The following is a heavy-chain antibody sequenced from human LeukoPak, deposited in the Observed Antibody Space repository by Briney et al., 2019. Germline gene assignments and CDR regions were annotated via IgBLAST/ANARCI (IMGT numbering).Heavy chain of an antibody. D-gene: IGHD3-10*01. CDR2: MNPNSGNT. J-gene: IGHJ3*02. CDR1: GYTFTSYD. Sequence: GASVKVSCKASGYTFTSYDINWVRQATGQGLEWMGWMNPNSGNTGYAQKFQGRVTMTRNTSISTAYMELSSLRSEDTAVYYCARRYYYGSGSYLRDAFDIWGQGTMVTVSS. CDR3: ARRYYYGSGSYLRDAFDI. V-gene: IGHV1-8*01.